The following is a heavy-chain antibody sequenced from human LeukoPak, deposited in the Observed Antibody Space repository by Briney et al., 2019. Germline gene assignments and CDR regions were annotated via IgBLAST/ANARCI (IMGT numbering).Heavy chain of an antibody. CDR2: IYHSGST. D-gene: IGHD3-22*01. J-gene: IGHJ4*02. CDR1: GYSISSGYY. V-gene: IGHV4-38-2*02. Sequence: SETLSLTCTVSGYSISSGYYWGWIRPPPGKGLEWIGSIYHSGSTYYNPSLKSRVTISVDTSKNQFSLKLSSVTAADTAVYYCARSPPMIVVVISFFDYWGQGTLVTVSS. CDR3: ARSPPMIVVVISFFDY.